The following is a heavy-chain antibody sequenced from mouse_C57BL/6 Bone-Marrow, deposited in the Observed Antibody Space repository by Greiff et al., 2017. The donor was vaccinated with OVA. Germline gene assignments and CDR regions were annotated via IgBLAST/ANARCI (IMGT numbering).Heavy chain of an antibody. V-gene: IGHV1-64*01. CDR1: GYTFTSYW. CDR3: AREGVSVVAENY. Sequence: QVQLQQPGAELVKPGASVKLSCKASGYTFTSYWMHWVKQRPGQGLEWIGMIHPNSGSTNYNEKFKSKATLTVDKSSSTAYMQLSSLTSEDSAVYYCAREGVSVVAENYWGQGTTLTVSS. D-gene: IGHD1-1*01. J-gene: IGHJ2*01. CDR2: IHPNSGST.